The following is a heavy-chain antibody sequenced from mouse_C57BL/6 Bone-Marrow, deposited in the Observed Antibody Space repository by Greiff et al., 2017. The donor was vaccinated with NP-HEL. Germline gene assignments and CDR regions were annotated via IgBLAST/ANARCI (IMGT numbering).Heavy chain of an antibody. J-gene: IGHJ1*03. CDR2: IDPSDSYT. CDR1: GYTFTSYW. Sequence: QVQLKQPGAELVMPGASVKLSCKASGYTFTSYWMHWVKQRPGQGLEWIGEIDPSDSYTNYNQKFKGKSTLTVDKSSSTAYMQLSSLTSEDSAVYYCARWSGSSYWYFDVWGTGTTVTVSS. D-gene: IGHD1-1*01. V-gene: IGHV1-69*01. CDR3: ARWSGSSYWYFDV.